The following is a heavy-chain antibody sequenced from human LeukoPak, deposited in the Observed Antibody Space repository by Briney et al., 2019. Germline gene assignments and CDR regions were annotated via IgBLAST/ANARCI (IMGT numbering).Heavy chain of an antibody. Sequence: SETLSLTCTVSGGSISSSSYYWGWIRQPPGKGLEWIGSIYYSGSTYYNPSLKSRVTISVGTSKNQFSLKLSSVTAADTAVYYCARDSGYIGGYYFDYWGQGTLVTVSS. CDR1: GGSISSSSYY. D-gene: IGHD5-12*01. CDR2: IYYSGST. V-gene: IGHV4-39*07. CDR3: ARDSGYIGGYYFDY. J-gene: IGHJ4*02.